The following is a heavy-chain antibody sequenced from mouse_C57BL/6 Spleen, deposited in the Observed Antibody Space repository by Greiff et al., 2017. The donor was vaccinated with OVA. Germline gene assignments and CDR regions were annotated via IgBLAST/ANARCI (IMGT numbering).Heavy chain of an antibody. CDR1: GFTFSSYA. V-gene: IGHV5-9-1*02. CDR3: TRGLAYYSNGYFDV. CDR2: ISSGGDYI. D-gene: IGHD2-5*01. J-gene: IGHJ1*03. Sequence: EVQRVESGEGLVKPGGSLKLSCAASGFTFSSYAMSWVRQTPEKRLEWVAYISSGGDYIYYADTVKGRFTISRDNARNTLYLQMSSLKSEDTAMYYCTRGLAYYSNGYFDVWGTGTTVTVSS.